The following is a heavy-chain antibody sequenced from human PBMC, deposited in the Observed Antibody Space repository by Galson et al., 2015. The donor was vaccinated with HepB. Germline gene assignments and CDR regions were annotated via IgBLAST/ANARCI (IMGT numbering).Heavy chain of an antibody. Sequence: PALVKPTQTLTLTCTFSGFSLDTAGEGVGWVRQPPGKALEWLALIYWDDDKRYIPSLMNRLTITKDASKNQVVLTLADMDPIDTGTYYCAHGYGLLDYWGQGILVTVSS. V-gene: IGHV2-5*02. CDR1: GFSLDTAGEG. CDR2: IYWDDDK. J-gene: IGHJ4*02. D-gene: IGHD5-12*01. CDR3: AHGYGLLDY.